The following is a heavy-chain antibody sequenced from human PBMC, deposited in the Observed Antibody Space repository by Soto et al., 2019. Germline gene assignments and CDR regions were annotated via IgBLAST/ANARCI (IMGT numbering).Heavy chain of an antibody. CDR2: IYYSGST. V-gene: IGHV4-59*01. D-gene: IGHD3-22*01. CDR1: GGSTSTYY. CDR3: ASSYYYNSNNYYPFDY. Sequence: SETLSLTCTVSGGSTSTYYWSWIRQPPGKGLEWIGYIYYSGSTNYNPSLKSRVTISVDTSKNQFSLKLSSVTAADTAVYYCASSYYYNSNNYYPFDYWGQGTRVTVSS. J-gene: IGHJ4*02.